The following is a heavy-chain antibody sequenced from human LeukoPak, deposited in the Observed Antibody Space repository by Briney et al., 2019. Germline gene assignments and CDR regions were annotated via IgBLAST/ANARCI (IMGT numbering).Heavy chain of an antibody. CDR2: ISYDGSNK. D-gene: IGHD1-1*01. CDR1: GFTFSNYG. V-gene: IGHV3-30*18. J-gene: IGHJ4*02. CDR3: AKDVQSWPTYFDY. Sequence: PGGSLRLSCATSGFTFSNYGMHWVRQAPGKGLEWVAVISYDGSNKYYADSVKGRFTISRDNSRNTLNLQMNSLRGEDSAVYYCAKDVQSWPTYFDYWGQGTLVTVSS.